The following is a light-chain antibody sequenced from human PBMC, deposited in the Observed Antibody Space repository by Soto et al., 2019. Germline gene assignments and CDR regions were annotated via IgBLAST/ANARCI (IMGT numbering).Light chain of an antibody. Sequence: LTQPASVSGSPGQSITISCTGTSSDVGAYNYVSWYQQYPGKAPKLMIYEVSNRPSGASNRFSGSKSGNIASLTISGLQAVDEADYYCSSYTSSSTRVFGTGTKVTVL. CDR1: SSDVGAYNY. V-gene: IGLV2-14*01. CDR3: SSYTSSSTRV. CDR2: EVS. J-gene: IGLJ1*01.